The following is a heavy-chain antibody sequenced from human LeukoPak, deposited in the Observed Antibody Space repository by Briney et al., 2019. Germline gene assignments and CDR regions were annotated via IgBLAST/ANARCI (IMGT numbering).Heavy chain of an antibody. V-gene: IGHV3-33*01. J-gene: IGHJ4*02. CDR1: GLVFNNYG. D-gene: IGHD1-26*01. CDR3: ARRSSGTSGLDY. Sequence: GKSLRLSCAASGLVFNNYGMHWVRQAPGKGLEWVAVIWTDGSKKSYADSVKGRFTFTRDNPKNMLYLQMDSLRADDTAVYYCARRSSGTSGLDYWGQGILVTVSS. CDR2: IWTDGSKK.